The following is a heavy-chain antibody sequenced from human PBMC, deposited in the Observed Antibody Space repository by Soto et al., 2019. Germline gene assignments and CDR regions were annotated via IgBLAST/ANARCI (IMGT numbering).Heavy chain of an antibody. Sequence: EVQLVESGGGLVQPGGSLRLSCAASGFTFSSYWMTWVRQAPGKGLEWVANIKQDGSEKFYVDSVKGRFTISRDNAKKSLYRQMTILRAEDTAVYYCARGVGIYFRRVLGAFDILGQGTMVTVSS. J-gene: IGHJ3*02. V-gene: IGHV3-7*04. CDR3: ARGVGIYFRRVLGAFDI. CDR1: GFTFSSYW. CDR2: IKQDGSEK. D-gene: IGHD3-10*01.